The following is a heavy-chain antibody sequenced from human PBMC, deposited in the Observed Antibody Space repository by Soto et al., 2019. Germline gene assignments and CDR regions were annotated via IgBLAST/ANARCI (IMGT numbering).Heavy chain of an antibody. CDR1: GFTFCSYS. CDR3: AREPSLGSGSSNV. CDR2: ISSSSSYI. V-gene: IGHV3-21*01. D-gene: IGHD3-10*01. J-gene: IGHJ6*04. Sequence: VRSLRLSCAASGFTFCSYSMNCVRQVPGKGLEWVSSISSSSSYIYYADSVKGRLTISRDNAKNSLYLQMNSLRAEDTAVYYCAREPSLGSGSSNVWGKGTTVTVSS.